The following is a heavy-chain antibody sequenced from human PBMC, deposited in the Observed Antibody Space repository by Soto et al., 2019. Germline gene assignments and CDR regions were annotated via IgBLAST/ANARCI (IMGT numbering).Heavy chain of an antibody. CDR1: GFTFDDYA. D-gene: IGHD3-10*01. J-gene: IGHJ6*03. CDR2: ISWNSGSI. V-gene: IGHV3-9*01. Sequence: GGSLRLSCAASGFTFDDYAMHWVRQAPGKGLEWVSGISWNSGSIGYADSVKGRFTISRDNAKNSLYLQMNSLRAEDTALYYCTLRYGSGSYVYMDVWGKGTTVTVSS. CDR3: TLRYGSGSYVYMDV.